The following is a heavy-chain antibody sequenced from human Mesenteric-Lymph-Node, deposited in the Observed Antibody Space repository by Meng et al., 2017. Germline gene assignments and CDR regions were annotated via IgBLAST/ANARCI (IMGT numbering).Heavy chain of an antibody. CDR2: ISGSGGST. D-gene: IGHD6-19*01. CDR3: AKDPIAVAGTGAFDI. V-gene: IGHV3-23*01. J-gene: IGHJ3*02. Sequence: GESLKISCAASGFTFSDYYMSWIRQAPGKGLEWVSAISGSGGSTYYADSVKGRFTISRDNSKNTLYLQMNSLRAEDTAVYYCAKDPIAVAGTGAFDIWGQGTMVTVSS. CDR1: GFTFSDYY.